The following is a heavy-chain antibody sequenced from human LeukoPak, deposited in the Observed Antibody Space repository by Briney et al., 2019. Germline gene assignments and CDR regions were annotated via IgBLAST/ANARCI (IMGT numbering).Heavy chain of an antibody. V-gene: IGHV3-7*01. Sequence: GGSLRLTCAASGFTFSSYWMNWARQAPGKGLEWVASINHNGNVNYYVDSVKGRFTISRDNSKNTLYLQMNSLRAEDTAVYYCAREGSPDAFDIWGQGTMVTVSS. CDR3: AREGSPDAFDI. J-gene: IGHJ3*02. D-gene: IGHD1-26*01. CDR1: GFTFSSYW. CDR2: INHNGNVN.